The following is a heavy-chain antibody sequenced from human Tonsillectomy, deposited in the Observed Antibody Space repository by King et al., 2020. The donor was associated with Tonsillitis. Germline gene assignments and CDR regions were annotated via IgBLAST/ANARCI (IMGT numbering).Heavy chain of an antibody. CDR1: GFTVSSNY. J-gene: IGHJ4*02. V-gene: IGHV3-66*01. CDR3: ARAVYSGSYYFDY. Sequence: VQLVESGGGLVQPGGSLKLSCAASGFTVSSNYMSWVRQAPGKGLEWVSVIYNGGNTYYADSVKGRFTISRDNSKNTLYLQMNSLEVEDTAVYYCARAVYSGSYYFDYWGQGALVTVSS. D-gene: IGHD1-26*01. CDR2: IYNGGNT.